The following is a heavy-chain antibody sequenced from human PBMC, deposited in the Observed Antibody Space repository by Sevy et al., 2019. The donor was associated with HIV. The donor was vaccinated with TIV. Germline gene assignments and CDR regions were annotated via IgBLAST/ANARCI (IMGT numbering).Heavy chain of an antibody. Sequence: GGSLRLSCAASGFIVTSHYMAWVRQAPGKGLEWVSSIYTGGGTYYADSVKGRFTVSRDNAKNSLYLQMNSLRAEDTAVYYCARVREDTAMVSALYWGQGILVTVSS. V-gene: IGHV3-53*01. D-gene: IGHD5-18*01. CDR2: IYTGGGT. J-gene: IGHJ4*02. CDR3: ARVREDTAMVSALY. CDR1: GFIVTSHY.